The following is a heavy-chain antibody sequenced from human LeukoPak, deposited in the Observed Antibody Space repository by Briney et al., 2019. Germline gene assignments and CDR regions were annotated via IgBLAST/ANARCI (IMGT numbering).Heavy chain of an antibody. J-gene: IGHJ3*02. Sequence: GRSLRLSCAASGITFSSYAIHWVRQAPGKGLEWVAVISYDGSNKYYADSVKGRFTISRDNSKNTLYLQMNSLRAEDTAVYYCARDGRAVAGNGGVDAFDIWGQGTMVTVSS. CDR3: ARDGRAVAGNGGVDAFDI. D-gene: IGHD6-19*01. V-gene: IGHV3-30-3*01. CDR2: ISYDGSNK. CDR1: GITFSSYA.